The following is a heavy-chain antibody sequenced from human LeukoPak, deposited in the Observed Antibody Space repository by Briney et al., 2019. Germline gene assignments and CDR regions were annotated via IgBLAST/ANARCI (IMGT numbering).Heavy chain of an antibody. V-gene: IGHV3-7*03. D-gene: IGHD3-9*01. J-gene: IGHJ4*02. Sequence: GGSLRLSCAASGFTFSSYWMSWVRQAPGKGLEWVANIKQDGSEKYYVDSVKGRFTISRGNAKNSLYLQMNSLRAEDTAVYYCARGGHDILTGYSYWGQGTLVTVSS. CDR3: ARGGHDILTGYSY. CDR1: GFTFSSYW. CDR2: IKQDGSEK.